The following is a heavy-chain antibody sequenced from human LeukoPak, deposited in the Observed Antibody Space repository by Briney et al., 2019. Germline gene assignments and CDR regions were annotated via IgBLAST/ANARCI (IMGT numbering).Heavy chain of an antibody. CDR1: GGSISSSSYY. Sequence: SETLSLTCTVSGGSISSSSYYWGWIRQPPGKGLEWIGSIYHAGITYYNSSLKSRVTISIDTSKNQFSLKLSSATAADTALYYCARFTMIALFDDWGQGTLVTVSS. CDR2: IYHAGIT. D-gene: IGHD3-22*01. J-gene: IGHJ4*02. V-gene: IGHV4-39*01. CDR3: ARFTMIALFDD.